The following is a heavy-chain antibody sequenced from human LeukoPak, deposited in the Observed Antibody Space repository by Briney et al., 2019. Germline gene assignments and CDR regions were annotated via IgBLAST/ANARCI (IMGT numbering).Heavy chain of an antibody. CDR2: IHNSGRT. CDR3: ARHGTISSESYFDY. CDR1: GGSVSSYY. V-gene: IGHV4-59*08. J-gene: IGHJ4*02. D-gene: IGHD1-14*01. Sequence: PSETLSLTCSVSGGSVSSYYWSWIRQSPGKGLEWIGYIHNSGRTNYNPSLKSRVTGFVDTSKNQVSLRLSSVTAADTAVYCCARHGTISSESYFDYWGQGALVTVSS.